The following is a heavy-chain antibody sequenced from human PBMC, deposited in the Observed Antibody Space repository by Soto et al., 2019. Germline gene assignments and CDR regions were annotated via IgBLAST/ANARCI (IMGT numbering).Heavy chain of an antibody. CDR2: IYPGDSDT. J-gene: IGHJ6*02. V-gene: IGHV5-51*01. Sequence: PGESLKISCKGSGYSFTSYWIGWVRQMPGEGLEWMGIIYPGDSDTRYSPSFQGQVTISADKSISTAYLQWSSLKASDTAMYYCARESSVFYYYYGMDVWGQGTTVTVSS. CDR1: GYSFTSYW. CDR3: ARESSVFYYYYGMDV. D-gene: IGHD6-25*01.